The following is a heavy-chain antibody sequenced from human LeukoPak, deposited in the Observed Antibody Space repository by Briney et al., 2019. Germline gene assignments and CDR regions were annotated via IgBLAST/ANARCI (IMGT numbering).Heavy chain of an antibody. J-gene: IGHJ4*02. CDR2: ISGSGGST. CDR3: ARGRTYDFWSGYYTSAPPYFDY. V-gene: IGHV3-23*01. D-gene: IGHD3-3*01. Sequence: PGGSLRLSCAASGFTLSSYAMSWARQAPGKGLEWVSAISGSGGSTYYADSVKGRFTISRDNSKNTLYLQMNSLRAEDAAVYYCARGRTYDFWSGYYTSAPPYFDYWGQGTLVTVSS. CDR1: GFTLSSYA.